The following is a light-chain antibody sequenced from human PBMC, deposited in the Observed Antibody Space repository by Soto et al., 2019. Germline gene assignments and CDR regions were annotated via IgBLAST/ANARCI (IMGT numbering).Light chain of an antibody. CDR1: QSVSSSY. J-gene: IGKJ3*01. Sequence: VLTQSPGTLSLSPGERANLSCRASQSVSSSYLAWYQQKAGQAPRLLIFGASERATGIPDRFSGSGSGTDFTLTISRLETEDFAVYDCQQYVTPTFTGGPGTKGEIK. CDR2: GAS. CDR3: QQYVTPTFT. V-gene: IGKV3-20*01.